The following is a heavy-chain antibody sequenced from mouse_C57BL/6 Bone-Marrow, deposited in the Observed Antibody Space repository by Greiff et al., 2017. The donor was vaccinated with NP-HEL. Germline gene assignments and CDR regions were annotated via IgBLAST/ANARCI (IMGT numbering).Heavy chain of an antibody. CDR2: INTGSGGT. Sequence: VQLQESGAELVRPGTSVKVSCKASGYAFTNYLIEWVKQRPGQGLEWLGVINTGSGGTNYNEKLKGKATLTADKSSSTAYIQLSSLTSEDSAVYFCAIQGYDYYGGTLYYFDYWGQGTTLTVSS. CDR3: AIQGYDYYGGTLYYFDY. D-gene: IGHD1-1*01. CDR1: GYAFTNYL. J-gene: IGHJ2*01. V-gene: IGHV1-54*01.